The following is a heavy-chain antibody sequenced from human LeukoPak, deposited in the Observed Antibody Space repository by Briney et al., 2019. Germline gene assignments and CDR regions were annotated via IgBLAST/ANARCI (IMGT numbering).Heavy chain of an antibody. D-gene: IGHD3-22*01. CDR1: GGSISSSSYY. CDR2: IYYSGST. J-gene: IGHJ4*02. V-gene: IGHV4-39*01. Sequence: PSETLSLTCTVSGGSISSSSYYWGWIRQPPGKGLEWIGSIYYSGSTYYSPSLKSRVTISVDTSKNQFSLKLSSVTAADTAVYYCARQGGYYDSSGYYKLDYWGQGTLVTVSS. CDR3: ARQGGYYDSSGYYKLDY.